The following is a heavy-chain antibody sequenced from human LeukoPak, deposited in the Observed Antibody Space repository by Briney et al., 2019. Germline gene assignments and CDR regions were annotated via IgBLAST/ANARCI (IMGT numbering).Heavy chain of an antibody. V-gene: IGHV4-59*01. D-gene: IGHD6-19*01. CDR1: GGSISSYY. Sequence: SETLSLTCTVSGGSISSYYWSWIRQPPGKGLEWIGYIYYSGSTNYNPSLESRVTISVDTSKNQFSLKLSSVTAADTAVYYCARNIEWLALDYWGQGTLVTVSS. CDR3: ARNIEWLALDY. J-gene: IGHJ4*02. CDR2: IYYSGST.